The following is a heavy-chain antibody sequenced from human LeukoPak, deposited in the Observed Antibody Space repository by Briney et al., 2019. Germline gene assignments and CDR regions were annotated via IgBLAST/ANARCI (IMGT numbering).Heavy chain of an antibody. CDR1: GGSIGSSSYY. J-gene: IGHJ5*02. Sequence: SETLSLTCTVSGGSIGSSSYYWGWIRQPPGKGLEWIGSIYYSGSTYYNPSLKSRVTISVDTSKNQFSLKLSSVTAADTAVYYCARPAGIAAAGTWFDPWGQGTLVTVSS. CDR2: IYYSGST. D-gene: IGHD6-13*01. V-gene: IGHV4-39*01. CDR3: ARPAGIAAAGTWFDP.